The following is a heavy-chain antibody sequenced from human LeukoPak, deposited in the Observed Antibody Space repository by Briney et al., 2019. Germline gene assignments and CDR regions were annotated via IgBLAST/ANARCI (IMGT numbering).Heavy chain of an antibody. CDR2: IYPGDSDT. J-gene: IGHJ3*02. D-gene: IGHD1-26*01. V-gene: IGHV5-51*01. CDR1: GYSFTSYW. Sequence: GESLGISCKGSGYSFTSYWIGWVRQMPGKGLEWMGIIYPGDSDTRYSPSFQGQVTISADKSISTAYLQWSSLKASDTAMYYCARPGIVGAKVTSNAFDIWGQGTMVTVSS. CDR3: ARPGIVGAKVTSNAFDI.